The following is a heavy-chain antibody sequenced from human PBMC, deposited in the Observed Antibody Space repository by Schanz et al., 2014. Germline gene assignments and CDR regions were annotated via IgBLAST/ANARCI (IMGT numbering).Heavy chain of an antibody. Sequence: DVQLLESGGGLVQPGGSLRLSCAASGFTFTNYAMSWVRQAPGKGLEWVSLISDSGDTAYYADSVKGRFTISRGNSKNTLYLQMNSLRAEDTAVYYCAKGRFGELSAFDIWGQGTMVTVSS. CDR1: GFTFTNYA. J-gene: IGHJ3*02. CDR3: AKGRFGELSAFDI. V-gene: IGHV3-23*01. CDR2: ISDSGDTA. D-gene: IGHD3-10*01.